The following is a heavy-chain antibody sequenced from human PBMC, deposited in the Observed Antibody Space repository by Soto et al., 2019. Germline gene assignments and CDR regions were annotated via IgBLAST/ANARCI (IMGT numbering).Heavy chain of an antibody. V-gene: IGHV4-31*03. Sequence: PSEPLFLPCPVSGGSISSCGCYWSWIPQHPWKGVEWIGYIYYSGSTYYNPSLKSRVTISVDTSKNQFSLKLSSVTAADTAVYYCARERSTMVRGVNNWFDPWGQGTLVTVS. CDR1: GGSISSCGCY. J-gene: IGHJ5*02. D-gene: IGHD3-10*01. CDR3: ARERSTMVRGVNNWFDP. CDR2: IYYSGST.